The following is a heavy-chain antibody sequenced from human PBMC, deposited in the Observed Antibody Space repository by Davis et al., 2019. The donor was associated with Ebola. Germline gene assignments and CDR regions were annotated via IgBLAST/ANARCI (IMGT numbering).Heavy chain of an antibody. Sequence: GESLKISCAASGFTFNNYDMTWVRQASGKGLEWVGRIRSKANSYATAYAASVKGRFTISRDDSKNTAYLQMNSLKTEDTAVYYCTTPLGDLDYWGQGTLVTVSS. CDR1: GFTFNNYD. CDR3: TTPLGDLDY. D-gene: IGHD3-16*01. CDR2: IRSKANSYAT. V-gene: IGHV3-73*01. J-gene: IGHJ4*02.